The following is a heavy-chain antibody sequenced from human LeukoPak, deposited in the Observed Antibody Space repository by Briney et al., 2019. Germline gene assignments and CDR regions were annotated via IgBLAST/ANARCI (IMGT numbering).Heavy chain of an antibody. CDR2: ISSSSSYI. V-gene: IGHV3-21*01. J-gene: IGHJ4*02. Sequence: GGSLRLSCAASGFTFSSYSMNWVRQAPGKGLEWVSSISSSSSYIYYADSVKGRFTISRDNAKNSLYLQMNSLRAEDTAVYYCARLGIAVAANFDYWGQGTLVTVSS. D-gene: IGHD6-19*01. CDR3: ARLGIAVAANFDY. CDR1: GFTFSSYS.